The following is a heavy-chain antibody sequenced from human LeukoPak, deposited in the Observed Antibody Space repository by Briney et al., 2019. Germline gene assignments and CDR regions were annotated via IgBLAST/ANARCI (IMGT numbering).Heavy chain of an antibody. V-gene: IGHV1-2*02. D-gene: IGHD1-26*01. Sequence: ASVKVSCKASGYTFTGYYLHWVRQAPGQGLEWMGWIHPNSGGTNYAQNFQGRVTMTRNTSISTAYMELSRLRSDDTAVYYCAKDLQWELPRGDALDIWGQGTMVTVSS. CDR1: GYTFTGYY. J-gene: IGHJ3*02. CDR2: IHPNSGGT. CDR3: AKDLQWELPRGDALDI.